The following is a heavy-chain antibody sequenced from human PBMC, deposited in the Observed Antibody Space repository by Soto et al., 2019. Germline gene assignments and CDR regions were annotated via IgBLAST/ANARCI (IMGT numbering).Heavy chain of an antibody. D-gene: IGHD3-22*01. Sequence: PGGSLRLSCAASGFTVSSNYMSWVRQAPGKGLEWVSVIYSGGSTYYADSVKGRFTISRDNSKNTLYLQMNSLRAEDTAVYYCVKGEYYYDSSGYYPFDYWGQGTLVTVSS. J-gene: IGHJ4*02. V-gene: IGHV3-53*01. CDR3: VKGEYYYDSSGYYPFDY. CDR2: IYSGGST. CDR1: GFTVSSNY.